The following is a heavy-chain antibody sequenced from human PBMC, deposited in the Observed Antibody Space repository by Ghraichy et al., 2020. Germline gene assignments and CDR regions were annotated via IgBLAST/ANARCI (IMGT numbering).Heavy chain of an antibody. CDR1: GFTFSSYA. CDR3: AKPQRNSGYSYGYYYYYGMDG. CDR2: ISGSGGST. Sequence: GSLRLSCAASGFTFSSYAMSWVRQAPGKGLEWVSAISGSGGSTYYADSVKGRFTISRDNSKNTLYLQMNSLRAEDTAVYYCAKPQRNSGYSYGYYYYYGMDGWGQGTTVTVTS. D-gene: IGHD5-18*01. J-gene: IGHJ6*02. V-gene: IGHV3-23*01.